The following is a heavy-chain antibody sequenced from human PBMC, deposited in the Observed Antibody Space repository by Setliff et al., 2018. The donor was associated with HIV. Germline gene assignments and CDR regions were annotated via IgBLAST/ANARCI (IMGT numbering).Heavy chain of an antibody. Sequence: GGSLRLSCAASGFNFSSHTMNWIRQAPGKGLEWVSSISSTGTYIYYADSMKGRFTISRDNAKNSLYLQMNSLRADDTAVYYCARILSSRGIIEAYYWGQGTLVTVSS. CDR3: ARILSSRGIIEAYY. J-gene: IGHJ4*02. D-gene: IGHD3-10*01. CDR2: ISSTGTYI. CDR1: GFNFSSHT. V-gene: IGHV3-21*01.